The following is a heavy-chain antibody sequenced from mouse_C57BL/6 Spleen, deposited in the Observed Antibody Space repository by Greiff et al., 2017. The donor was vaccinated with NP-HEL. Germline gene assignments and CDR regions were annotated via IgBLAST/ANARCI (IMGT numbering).Heavy chain of an antibody. Sequence: QVQLKESGAELAKPGASVKLSCKASGYTFTSYWMHWVKQRPGQGLEWIGYINPSSGYTKYNQKFKDKATLTADKSSSTAYMQLSSLTYEDSAVYYCGRQNPATVDFDYWGQGTTLTVSS. CDR3: GRQNPATVDFDY. J-gene: IGHJ2*01. CDR2: INPSSGYT. CDR1: GYTFTSYW. D-gene: IGHD1-1*01. V-gene: IGHV1-7*01.